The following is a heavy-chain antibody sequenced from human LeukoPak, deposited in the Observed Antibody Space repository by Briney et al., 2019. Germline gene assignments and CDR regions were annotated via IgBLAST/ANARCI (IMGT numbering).Heavy chain of an antibody. J-gene: IGHJ4*02. CDR2: IYYNGST. CDR1: GRSISSTSYY. V-gene: IGHV4-39*01. D-gene: IGHD2-15*01. Sequence: NPSETLSLTCTLSGRSISSTSYYWGRIPQPPGGGVECIGGIYYNGSTYYNPSLKSRVTMSVDTSKNQFSLKVSSVTAADTGVYYCARGYCSGGRCYLGYYFDYWGQGTLVTVSS. CDR3: ARGYCSGGRCYLGYYFDY.